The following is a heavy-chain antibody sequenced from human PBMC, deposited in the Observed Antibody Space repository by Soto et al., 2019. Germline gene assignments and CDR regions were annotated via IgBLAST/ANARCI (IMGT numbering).Heavy chain of an antibody. D-gene: IGHD2-15*01. V-gene: IGHV1-8*01. J-gene: IGHJ6*02. CDR3: ARASRDIGNYGMDV. CDR1: GYTFTSYD. Sequence: QVQLVQSGAEVKKPGASVKVSCKASGYTFTSYDINWVRQATGQGLEWMGWMNHNSGNTGYAQKFQGRVTMTRNTSISTAYMELSSMRSGDTAVYYCARASRDIGNYGMDVWGQGTTVTVSS. CDR2: MNHNSGNT.